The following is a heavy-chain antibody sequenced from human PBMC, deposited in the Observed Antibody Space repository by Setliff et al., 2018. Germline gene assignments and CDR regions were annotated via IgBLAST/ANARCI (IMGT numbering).Heavy chain of an antibody. V-gene: IGHV3-23*01. Sequence: LKISCRTSGFTFSSYTMNWVRQAPGKGLEWVSAITDDGGTTHYAGSVMGRFTIARDNSNSALYLQMHSLRVDDTALHYCAKSSGSSSSTNLEYLGPGTLVTVSS. D-gene: IGHD6-6*01. J-gene: IGHJ4*02. CDR3: AKSSGSSSSTNLEY. CDR2: ITDDGGTT. CDR1: GFTFSSYT.